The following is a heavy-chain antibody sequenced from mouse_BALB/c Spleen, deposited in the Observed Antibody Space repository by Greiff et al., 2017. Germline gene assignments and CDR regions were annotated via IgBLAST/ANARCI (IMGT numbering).Heavy chain of an antibody. CDR1: GYTFTSYW. J-gene: IGHJ4*01. Sequence: QVQLQQPGAELVRPGASVKLSCKASGYTFTSYWINWVKQRPGQGLEWIGNIYPSDSYTNYNQKFKDKATLTVDKSSSTAYMQLSSPTSEDSAVYYCARRDGSYAMDYWGQGTSVTVSS. V-gene: IGHV1-69*02. D-gene: IGHD2-3*01. CDR3: ARRDGSYAMDY. CDR2: IYPSDSYT.